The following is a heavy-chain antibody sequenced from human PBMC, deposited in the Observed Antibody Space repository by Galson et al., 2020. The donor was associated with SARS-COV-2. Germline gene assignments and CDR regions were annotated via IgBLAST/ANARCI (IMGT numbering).Heavy chain of an antibody. CDR1: GFSLSPSGMC. D-gene: IGHD1-1*01. CDR2: IDWDGDK. Sequence: SGPTLVKPTQTLTLTCTFSGFSLSPSGMCVSWIRQPPGKALEWLARIDWDGDKHYNTSLKTRFTISKDTSKNQVVLIMTNMDPVDTATYYCARTWITRTTSRTFDYWGQGTLVTVSS. CDR3: ARTWITRTTSRTFDY. V-gene: IGHV2-70*11. J-gene: IGHJ4*02.